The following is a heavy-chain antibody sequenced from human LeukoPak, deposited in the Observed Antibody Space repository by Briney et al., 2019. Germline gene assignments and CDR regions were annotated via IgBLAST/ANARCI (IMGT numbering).Heavy chain of an antibody. J-gene: IGHJ6*03. D-gene: IGHD6-6*01. V-gene: IGHV3-30*03. CDR2: ISYDGSNK. CDR3: ARDVAPRPYYYMDV. Sequence: GGSLRLSCAASGFTFSSYGMHWVRQAPGKGLEWVAVISYDGSNKYYADSVKGRFTISRDNSKNTLYLQMNSLRAEDTAVYYCARDVAPRPYYYMDVWGRGTTVTVSS. CDR1: GFTFSSYG.